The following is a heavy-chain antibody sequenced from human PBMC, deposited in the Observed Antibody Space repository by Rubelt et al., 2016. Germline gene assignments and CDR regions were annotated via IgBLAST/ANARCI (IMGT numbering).Heavy chain of an antibody. J-gene: IGHJ4*02. CDR2: ICYSGST. D-gene: IGHD6-13*01. V-gene: IGHV4-39*07. Sequence: VSGGSISSSSYYWGWIRQPPGKGLEWIGSICYSGSTYYNPSLKSRVTISVDTSKNQFSLKLSSVTAADTAVYYCARDLYSSSWYFDYWGQGTLVTVSS. CDR3: ARDLYSSSWYFDY. CDR1: GGSISSSSYY.